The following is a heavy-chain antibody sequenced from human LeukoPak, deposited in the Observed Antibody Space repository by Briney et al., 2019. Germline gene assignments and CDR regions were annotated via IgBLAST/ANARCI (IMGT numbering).Heavy chain of an antibody. Sequence: NPSETLSLTCTVSGGSISSSSYYWGWIRQPPGKGLEWIESIYYSGSTYYNPSLKSRVTISVDTSKNQFSLKLSSVTAADTAVYYCARGGPSAVAGQYFDYWGQGTLVTVSS. J-gene: IGHJ4*02. V-gene: IGHV4-39*01. CDR3: ARGGPSAVAGQYFDY. CDR2: IYYSGST. D-gene: IGHD6-19*01. CDR1: GGSISSSSYY.